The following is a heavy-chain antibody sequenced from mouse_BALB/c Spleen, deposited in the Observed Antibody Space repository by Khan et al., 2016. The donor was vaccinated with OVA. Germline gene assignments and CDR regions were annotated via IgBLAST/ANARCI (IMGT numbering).Heavy chain of an antibody. J-gene: IGHJ3*01. CDR1: GFNIKDYY. CDR2: IDPENGNT. Sequence: EVQLQQSGAEFVRPGALVKLSCKASGFNIKDYYMHWVKQRPEQGLEWIGWIDPENGNTIYDPKFQDKASITADTSSNTAYLQLSSLPSEDTAVYNCARGEVRFAYWGQGTLVTVSA. CDR3: ARGEVRFAY. D-gene: IGHD2-14*01. V-gene: IGHV14-1*02.